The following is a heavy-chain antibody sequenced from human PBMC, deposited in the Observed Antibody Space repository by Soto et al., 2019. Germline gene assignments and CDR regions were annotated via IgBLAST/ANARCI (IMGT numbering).Heavy chain of an antibody. Sequence: EVQLVESGGGLVQPGGSLRLSCAASGFTFSDHHMDWVRQAPGKGLEWVGRARNRAHSYTTAYAASVKGRFTISRDNSKNTLYLQMNSLRAEDTAVYYCAKDSDYGDYGVSWFDPWGQGTLVTVSS. CDR1: GFTFSDHH. D-gene: IGHD4-17*01. J-gene: IGHJ5*02. V-gene: IGHV3-72*01. CDR2: ARNRAHSYTT. CDR3: AKDSDYGDYGVSWFDP.